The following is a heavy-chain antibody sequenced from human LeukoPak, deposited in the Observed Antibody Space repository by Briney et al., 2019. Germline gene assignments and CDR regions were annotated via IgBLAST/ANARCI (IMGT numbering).Heavy chain of an antibody. CDR2: INPNSGGT. CDR1: GYTLTAYY. Sequence: VSVKVSCKASGYTLTAYYIHWVRQAPGQGLEWMGLINPNSGGTNYAQKFQGRVTMTRDASISTAYMELSKLTSDDTAVYYCARDKGTLGGDSWGPGTLVTVSS. J-gene: IGHJ4*02. CDR3: ARDKGTLGGDS. V-gene: IGHV1-2*02. D-gene: IGHD3-16*01.